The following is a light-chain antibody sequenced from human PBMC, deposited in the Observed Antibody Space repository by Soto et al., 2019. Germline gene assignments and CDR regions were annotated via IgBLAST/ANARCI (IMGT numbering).Light chain of an antibody. Sequence: DIQMTQSPSTLSASVGDRVTITCRASQSISTWLAWYQQKPGKAPKLLIYDAFYLERGVPSRFSGSGSGTEFTLTISSLQPDDLATYYCQQYNSFWTSGQGTKVEI. V-gene: IGKV1-5*01. J-gene: IGKJ1*01. CDR2: DAF. CDR3: QQYNSFWT. CDR1: QSISTW.